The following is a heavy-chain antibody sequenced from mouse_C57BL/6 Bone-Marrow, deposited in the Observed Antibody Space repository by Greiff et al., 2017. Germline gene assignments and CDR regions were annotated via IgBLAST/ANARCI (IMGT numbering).Heavy chain of an antibody. CDR2: IAPSDSYT. Sequence: QVQLQQPGAELVKPGASVKLSCKASGYTFTSYWMQWVKQRPGQGLEWIGEIAPSDSYTNYNQKLKGKATLTGETSSSTAYMQLSSLSSEDSAVYYCANYGSSSWFAYWGQGTLVTVSA. J-gene: IGHJ3*01. CDR1: GYTFTSYW. CDR3: ANYGSSSWFAY. D-gene: IGHD1-1*01. V-gene: IGHV1-50*01.